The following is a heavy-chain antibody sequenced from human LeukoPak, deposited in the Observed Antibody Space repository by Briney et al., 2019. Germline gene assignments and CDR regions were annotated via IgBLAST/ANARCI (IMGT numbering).Heavy chain of an antibody. J-gene: IGHJ5*02. V-gene: IGHV3-11*01. D-gene: IGHD3-10*01. CDR3: AGENVVRGQLQNWFDP. CDR2: ISSSASIT. Sequence: PGGSLRLSCAASGFTFSDNYMSWIRQAPGKGLEWVSYISSSASITNYADSVKGRFTISRDNARNSLYLQMSSLRGEDTAVYYCAGENVVRGQLQNWFDPWGQGTLVTVSS. CDR1: GFTFSDNY.